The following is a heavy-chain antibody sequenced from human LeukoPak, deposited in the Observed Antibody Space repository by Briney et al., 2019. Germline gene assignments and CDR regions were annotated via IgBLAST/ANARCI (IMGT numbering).Heavy chain of an antibody. D-gene: IGHD5-12*01. CDR2: ISGSGGST. CDR1: GFTFSSYA. J-gene: IGHJ4*02. Sequence: GGSLRLSCAASGFTFSSYAMSWVRQAPGKGLEWVSAISGSGGSTYYADSVKGRFTISSDNSKNTLYLQMNSLRAEDTAVYYCAKGFGYGGYEIDLYFDYWGQGTLVTVSS. CDR3: AKGFGYGGYEIDLYFDY. V-gene: IGHV3-23*01.